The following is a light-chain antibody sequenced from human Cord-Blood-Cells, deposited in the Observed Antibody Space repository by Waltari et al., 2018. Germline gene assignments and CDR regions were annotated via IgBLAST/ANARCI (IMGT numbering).Light chain of an antibody. CDR2: WAS. J-gene: IGKJ2*03. V-gene: IGKV4-1*01. CDR1: QSVLYSSNNKTY. Sequence: DIVMTQSPDPLAVSLGERATIHCKSSQSVLYSSNNKTYLAWYQQKPGQPPKLLIYWASTRESGVPDRFSGSGSGTDFTHTVSSLQAEDVAVYYCQQYYSTPYSFGQGTKLEIK. CDR3: QQYYSTPYS.